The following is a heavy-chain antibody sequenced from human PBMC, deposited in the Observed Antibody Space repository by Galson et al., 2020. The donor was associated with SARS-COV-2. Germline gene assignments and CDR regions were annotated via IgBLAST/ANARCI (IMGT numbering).Heavy chain of an antibody. D-gene: IGHD2-2*01. CDR3: ARDLYHLLSSVKNFGFDV. J-gene: IGHJ3*01. CDR1: GFSLSSYG. V-gene: IGHV3-21*01. Sequence: GGSLRLSCIASGFSLSSYGMNWVRPVPGKRLEWVASISNSSSYVFHADSVEGRFTISRDNAKNSLYLQMTSLRAEDTAVYYCARDLYHLLSSVKNFGFDVWGQGTAVTVSS. CDR2: ISNSSSYV.